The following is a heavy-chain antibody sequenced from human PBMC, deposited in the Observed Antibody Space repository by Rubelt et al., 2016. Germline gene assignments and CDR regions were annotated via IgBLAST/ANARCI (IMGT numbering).Heavy chain of an antibody. CDR1: GGAISDSDYY. J-gene: IGHJ4*02. CDR3: ARGLPYCSGGSCMYYFDY. V-gene: IGHV4-39*07. Sequence: QLQLQESGPGLVKPSETLSLTCTVSGGAISDSDYYWAWIRQPPGRGLEYIVTVLHSGSAYYNPSLQSPVPISVDTSKNQFSLGLSSVTAADTAAYYCARGLPYCSGGSCMYYFDYWGQGTLVTVSS. D-gene: IGHD2-15*01. CDR2: VLHSGSA.